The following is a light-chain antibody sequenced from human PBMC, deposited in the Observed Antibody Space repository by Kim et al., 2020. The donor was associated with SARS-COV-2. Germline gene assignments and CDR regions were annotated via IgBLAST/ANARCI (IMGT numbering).Light chain of an antibody. V-gene: IGKV3-15*01. CDR1: QSIGNN. CDR2: GAS. CDR3: QQYNNWRGT. Sequence: VSPGERAIFSCRASQSIGNNLAWYQQKPGQATRLLIYGASTRATGIPARFSGSGSGTEFTLTISSLQSEDFAVYYCQQYNNWRGTFGGGTKVDIK. J-gene: IGKJ4*01.